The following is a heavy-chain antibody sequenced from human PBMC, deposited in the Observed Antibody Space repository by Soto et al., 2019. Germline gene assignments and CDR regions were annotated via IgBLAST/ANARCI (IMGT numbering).Heavy chain of an antibody. V-gene: IGHV1-69*06. J-gene: IGHJ3*02. CDR2: VIPTYGTP. CDR1: RGAFGSYA. CDR3: ASAGQREISRGAFDI. D-gene: IGHD5-18*01. Sequence: QVQLVQSGAEVKKPGSSVRVSCKASRGAFGSYAVAWVRQAPGQGLDWMGRVIPTYGTPNYAQKFQGRVTMTVDTYTSIAYMEMRGLTSEDTAVYYCASAGQREISRGAFDIWGQGTLVTVSS.